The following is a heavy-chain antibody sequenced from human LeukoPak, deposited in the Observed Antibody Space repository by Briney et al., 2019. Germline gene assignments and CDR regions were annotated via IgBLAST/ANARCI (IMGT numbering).Heavy chain of an antibody. CDR1: GGSFSGYY. CDR2: INHSGST. CDR3: ASYYGSGTYSGYVDY. D-gene: IGHD3-10*01. Sequence: SETLSLTCAVYGGSFSGYYWSWIRQPPGQGLEWIGEINHSGSTNYDPSLKSRVTMSVDTSKNQFSLRLSSVTAADTAVYYCASYYGSGTYSGYVDYWGQGTLVTV. V-gene: IGHV4-34*01. J-gene: IGHJ4*02.